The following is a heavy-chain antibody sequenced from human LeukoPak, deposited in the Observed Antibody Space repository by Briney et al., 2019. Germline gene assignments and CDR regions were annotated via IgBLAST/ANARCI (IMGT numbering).Heavy chain of an antibody. Sequence: ASVKVSCKASGGTFSSYAISWVRQAPGQGLEWMGRIIPILGIANYAQKFQGRVTITTDESTSTAYMELSSLRSEDTAVNYCARSPQIYYDFWSGYSSDWYYYMDVWGKGTTVTVSS. J-gene: IGHJ6*03. CDR1: GGTFSSYA. V-gene: IGHV1-69*04. CDR2: IIPILGIA. CDR3: ARSPQIYYDFWSGYSSDWYYYMDV. D-gene: IGHD3-3*01.